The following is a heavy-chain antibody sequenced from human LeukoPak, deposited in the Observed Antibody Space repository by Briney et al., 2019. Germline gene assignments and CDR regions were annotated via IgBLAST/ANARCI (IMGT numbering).Heavy chain of an antibody. CDR2: IVSDGYKA. V-gene: IGHV3-23*01. CDR3: AKEIVFLFGDP. J-gene: IGHJ5*02. Sequence: GGSLRLSCAASGYTFSSYAMSWVRQAPGKGLEWVATIVSDGYKAYYADSVKGRFAISRDNSQNTVHLQMNSLRAEDTATYYCAKEIVFLFGDPWGQGALVTVSS. CDR1: GYTFSSYA. D-gene: IGHD2/OR15-2a*01.